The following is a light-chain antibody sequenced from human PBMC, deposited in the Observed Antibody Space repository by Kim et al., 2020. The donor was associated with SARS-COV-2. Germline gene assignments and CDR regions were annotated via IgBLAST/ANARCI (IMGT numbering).Light chain of an antibody. Sequence: SYELTQPPSISLSPGQTATITCSGDAFPDQVAHWYQQKPGQAPILVIFRDTERPSEISDRFSGSTSGTKATLTIRGVQAEDEADYYCQVGDSSNDFWVFGGGTKLTVL. CDR1: AFPDQV. J-gene: IGLJ3*02. V-gene: IGLV3-25*03. CDR3: QVGDSSNDFWV. CDR2: RDT.